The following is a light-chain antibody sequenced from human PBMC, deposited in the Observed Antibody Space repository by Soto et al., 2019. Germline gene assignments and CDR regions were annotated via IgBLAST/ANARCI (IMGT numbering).Light chain of an antibody. CDR1: QSVGGN. J-gene: IGKJ1*01. Sequence: EIVMTQSPGTLSVSPGERATLSCRASQSVGGNLAWYQQKPGQAPRLVIYVASTRASGIPDRFRGSGSGTEFTLTISSLQSEDFAVYFCQQYDAWPLTFGQGTEVEVK. CDR3: QQYDAWPLT. V-gene: IGKV3-15*01. CDR2: VAS.